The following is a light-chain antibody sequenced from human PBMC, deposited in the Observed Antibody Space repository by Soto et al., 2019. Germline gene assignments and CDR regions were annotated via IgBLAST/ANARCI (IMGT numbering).Light chain of an antibody. J-gene: IGKJ1*01. V-gene: IGKV3-15*01. Sequence: EVVMTQSPATLSVSPGERATLSCRASETVATNLAWYQQKPGQAPRLLISGASTRAAGISDRFRGSGSGTEFTRHISSLRSEDSAIYYCQQYFEWPPMTFGQGTQVEI. CDR1: ETVATN. CDR3: QQYFEWPPMT. CDR2: GAS.